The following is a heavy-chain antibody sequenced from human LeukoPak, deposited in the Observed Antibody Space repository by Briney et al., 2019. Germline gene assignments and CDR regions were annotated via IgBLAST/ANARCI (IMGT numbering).Heavy chain of an antibody. CDR2: IYHSGST. CDR3: ARAYCGGDCYLGPEYFQH. V-gene: IGHV4-38-2*02. J-gene: IGHJ1*01. CDR1: GYSISSGYY. Sequence: SETLSLTCTVSGYSISSGYYWGWIRQPPGKGLEWIGSIYHSGSTYYNPSLKSRVTISVDTSKNQFSLKLSSVTAADTAVYYCARAYCGGDCYLGPEYFQHWGQGTLVTVSS. D-gene: IGHD2-21*02.